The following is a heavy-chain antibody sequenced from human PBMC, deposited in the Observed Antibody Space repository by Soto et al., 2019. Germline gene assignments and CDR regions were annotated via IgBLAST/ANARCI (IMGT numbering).Heavy chain of an antibody. V-gene: IGHV3-74*01. J-gene: IGHJ3*02. Sequence: GGSLRLSCAASGFTFSSYWMHWVRQAPGKGLVRVSRINSDGSSTSYADSVKGRFTISRDNAKNTLYLQMNSLRAEDTAVYYCAREGLYCSSTSCQGGAFDIWGQGTMVTVSS. CDR2: INSDGSST. D-gene: IGHD2-2*01. CDR3: AREGLYCSSTSCQGGAFDI. CDR1: GFTFSSYW.